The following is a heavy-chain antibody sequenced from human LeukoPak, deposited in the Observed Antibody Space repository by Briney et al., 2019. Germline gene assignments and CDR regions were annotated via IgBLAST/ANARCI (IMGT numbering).Heavy chain of an antibody. CDR3: AGSSHQRNWFDP. CDR1: GYTFTIHY. CDR2: IAPGGATI. V-gene: IGHV1-46*01. D-gene: IGHD3-10*01. J-gene: IGHJ5*02. Sequence: ASVKVSCKSSGYTFTIHYIHWVRQAPGQGLEWMGIIAPGGATIRNAQKFQDRVTMTRDTSTSTVYMELSSLRSDDTAVYYCAGSSHQRNWFDPWGQGTLVTVSS.